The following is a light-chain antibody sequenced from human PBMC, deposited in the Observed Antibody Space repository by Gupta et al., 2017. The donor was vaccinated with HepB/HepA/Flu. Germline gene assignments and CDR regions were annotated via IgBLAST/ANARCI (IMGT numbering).Light chain of an antibody. CDR1: QARRDSYTDSY. V-gene: IGKV2-30*01. J-gene: IGKJ2*02. CDR2: KDS. CDR3: MQGKRPHGN. Sequence: DIMMTQSISSLPVTLGQSASISVSTSQARRDSYTDSYLDWLQQRAGQSPRRLIYKDSTRDSGVPDRFSGRGSGTDFTLNISRVEADDVRVYYCMQGKRPHGNFGQGTRLEIK.